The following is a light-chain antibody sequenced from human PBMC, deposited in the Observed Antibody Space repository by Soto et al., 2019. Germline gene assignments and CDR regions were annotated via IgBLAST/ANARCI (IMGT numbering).Light chain of an antibody. CDR3: QRSYRTPPT. J-gene: IGKJ1*01. CDR1: QSISYY. V-gene: IGKV1-39*01. CDR2: AAS. Sequence: DIQMTQSPSSLSASVGDRVTITFRASQSISYYLNWYQQKPGKAPKLLICAASSLQSGVPSRFSGSGSGTDFTLTISSLQPEDCATYFCQRSYRTPPTLGQGKKVEIK.